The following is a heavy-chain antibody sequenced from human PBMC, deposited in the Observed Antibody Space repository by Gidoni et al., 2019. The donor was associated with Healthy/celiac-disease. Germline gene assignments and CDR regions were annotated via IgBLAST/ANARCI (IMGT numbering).Heavy chain of an antibody. J-gene: IGHJ4*02. CDR1: GYTFTSYD. CDR2: MNPNSGNT. Sequence: QVQLVQSGAEVKKPGASVKVSCKASGYTFTSYDINWVRQATGQGLEWMGWMNPNSGNTGYAQKFQGRVTMTRNTSISTAYMELSSLRSEDTAVYYCARGNRTFLPAATSFDYWGQGTLVTVSS. D-gene: IGHD2-2*01. V-gene: IGHV1-8*01. CDR3: ARGNRTFLPAATSFDY.